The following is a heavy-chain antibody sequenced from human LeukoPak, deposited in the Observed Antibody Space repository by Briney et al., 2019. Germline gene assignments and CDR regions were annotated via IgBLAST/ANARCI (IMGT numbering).Heavy chain of an antibody. Sequence: PGGSLRLSCAASGFTFSSYGMHWVRQAPGKGLEWAAVISYDGSNTYYADSVKGRFTVTRDNSKNTLYVQMNSLRVEDTAVYYCARDNSMMSPAGHFQQWGQGTLVTVSS. D-gene: IGHD2/OR15-2a*01. CDR2: ISYDGSNT. V-gene: IGHV3-30*05. CDR1: GFTFSSYG. CDR3: ARDNSMMSPAGHFQQ. J-gene: IGHJ1*01.